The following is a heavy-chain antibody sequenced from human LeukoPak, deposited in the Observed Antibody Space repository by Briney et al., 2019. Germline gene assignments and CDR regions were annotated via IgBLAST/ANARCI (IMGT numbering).Heavy chain of an antibody. J-gene: IGHJ4*02. CDR2: ITNNGVHT. CDR3: ARQPQVAHFDY. V-gene: IGHV3-21*01. Sequence: GGPLRLSCAASGFTLTSYTMSWVRQAPGKGLERVSSITNNGVHTYYTDSLKGRFTISRDNANNSLYLQMNSLSAEDTAIYYCARQPQVAHFDYWGQGTLVSVSS. CDR1: GFTLTSYT. D-gene: IGHD2-15*01.